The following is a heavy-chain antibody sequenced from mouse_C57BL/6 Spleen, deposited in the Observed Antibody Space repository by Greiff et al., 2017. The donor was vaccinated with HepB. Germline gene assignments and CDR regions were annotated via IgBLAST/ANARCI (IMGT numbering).Heavy chain of an antibody. Sequence: VQLQQSGAELVKPGASVKMSCKASGYTFTSYWITWVKQRPGQGLEWIGDIYPGSGSTNYNEKFKSKATLTVDTSSSTAYMQLSSLTSEDSAVYDCARWGLYYGMDYWGQGTSVTVSS. CDR2: IYPGSGST. V-gene: IGHV1-55*01. D-gene: IGHD3-1*01. CDR1: GYTFTSYW. CDR3: ARWGLYYGMDY. J-gene: IGHJ4*01.